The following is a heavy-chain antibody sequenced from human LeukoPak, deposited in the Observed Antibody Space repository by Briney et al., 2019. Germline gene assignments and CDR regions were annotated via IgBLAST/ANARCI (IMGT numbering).Heavy chain of an antibody. V-gene: IGHV4-59*08. CDR1: GGSISSYY. J-gene: IGHJ6*02. Sequence: PSETLSLTCTVSGGSISSYYWSWIRQPPGKGLEWIGYIYYSGSTNYNPSLKSRVTISVDTSKNQFSLKLSSVTAADTAVYYCARRAIVGATRRYGMDVWGQGTTVTVSS. CDR2: IYYSGST. CDR3: ARRAIVGATRRYGMDV. D-gene: IGHD1-26*01.